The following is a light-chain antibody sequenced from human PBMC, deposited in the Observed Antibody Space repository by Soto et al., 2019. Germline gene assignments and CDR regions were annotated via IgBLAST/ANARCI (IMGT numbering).Light chain of an antibody. CDR2: DVT. CDR1: SRDVGIYNY. CDR3: CSYAGNYTLL. J-gene: IGLJ2*01. V-gene: IGLV2-11*01. Sequence: QSALTQPRSVSGSPGQSVTVSCTGTSRDVGIYNYVSWYQQRPGTAPKVMIYDVTKRPSGVPDRFSGSKSANTASLTISGLQADDEADYYCCSYAGNYTLLFGGVTKLTVL.